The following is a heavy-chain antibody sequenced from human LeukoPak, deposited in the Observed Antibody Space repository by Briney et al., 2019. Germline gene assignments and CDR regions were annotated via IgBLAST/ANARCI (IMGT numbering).Heavy chain of an antibody. V-gene: IGHV3-30*04. CDR2: ISYDGSNK. CDR1: GFSFSSYA. CDR3: AKDSSSSNFDY. Sequence: GGSLRLSCAASGFSFSSYAIHWVRQTPGKGLEWVAVISYDGSNKYYADSVKGRFTISRDNSKNTLYLQMNSLRAEDTAVYYCAKDSSSSNFDYWGQGTLVTVSS. D-gene: IGHD6-6*01. J-gene: IGHJ4*02.